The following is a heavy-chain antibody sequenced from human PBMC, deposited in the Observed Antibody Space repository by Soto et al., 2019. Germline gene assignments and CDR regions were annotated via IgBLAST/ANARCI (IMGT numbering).Heavy chain of an antibody. CDR3: AESPRIAAAGPEEPAEYFQH. J-gene: IGHJ1*01. CDR2: ISGSGGST. V-gene: IGHV3-23*01. Sequence: PGGSLRLSCAASGVTFSSYAMSWVRQAPGKGLEWVSAISGSGGSTYYADSVKDRFTISRDNSKNTLYLQMNSLRAEDTAVYYCAESPRIAAAGPEEPAEYFQHWGQGTLVTVSS. CDR1: GVTFSSYA. D-gene: IGHD6-13*01.